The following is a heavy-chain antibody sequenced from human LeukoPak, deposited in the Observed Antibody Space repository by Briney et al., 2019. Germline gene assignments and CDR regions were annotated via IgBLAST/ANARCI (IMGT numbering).Heavy chain of an antibody. CDR3: ARVLRYCSGGNCYSGGLGYMDV. V-gene: IGHV3-48*04. Sequence: PGGSLRLSCAASGFTFRSYNMNWVRQAPGKGLEWVSYITGGSTTIYYADSVKGRFTISRDNAKNSLFLQMNSLRAEDTAVYYCARVLRYCSGGNCYSGGLGYMDVWGKGTAVTISS. D-gene: IGHD2-15*01. CDR1: GFTFRSYN. J-gene: IGHJ6*03. CDR2: ITGGSTTI.